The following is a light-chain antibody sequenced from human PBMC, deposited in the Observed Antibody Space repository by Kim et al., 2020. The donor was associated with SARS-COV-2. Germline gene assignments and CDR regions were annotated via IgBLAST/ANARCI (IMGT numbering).Light chain of an antibody. CDR2: KSS. Sequence: SIGDRVTITCRASQNVNNWLAWYQQKPGKAPKLLIYKSSTLESGVPSRCSGSGSGTEFTLTINSLQHDDFATYYCQQYYSYSPTYTFGQGTKLEI. J-gene: IGKJ2*01. CDR3: QQYYSYSPTYT. V-gene: IGKV1-5*03. CDR1: QNVNNW.